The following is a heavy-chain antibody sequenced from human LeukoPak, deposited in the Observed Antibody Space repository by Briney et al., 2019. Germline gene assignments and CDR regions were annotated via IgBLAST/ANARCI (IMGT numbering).Heavy chain of an antibody. CDR3: ARDGNILTGYYADY. CDR1: GFTFSNYA. CDR2: IKEDGSEK. J-gene: IGHJ4*02. Sequence: GGSLRLSCVASGFTFSNYAMPWVRQAPGKGLEWVANIKEDGSEKYYVDSVKGRFTISRDNAKNSLYLQMNSLRAEDTAVYYCARDGNILTGYYADYWGQGNLVTVSS. V-gene: IGHV3-7*01. D-gene: IGHD3-9*01.